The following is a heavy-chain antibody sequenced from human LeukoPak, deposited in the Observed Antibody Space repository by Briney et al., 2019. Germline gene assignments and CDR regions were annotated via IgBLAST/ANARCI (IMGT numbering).Heavy chain of an antibody. D-gene: IGHD3-10*01. CDR1: GFTFNSYA. V-gene: IGHV3-23*01. CDR3: ARDHYYGSGSYYNGGIDY. J-gene: IGHJ4*02. Sequence: GGSLRLSCAASGFTFNSYAMSWVRQAPGKGLEWVSSISGSGDTHYADSVEGRFTISRDNSKNTLYLQMNSLRAEDTAVYYCARDHYYGSGSYYNGGIDYWGQGTLVSVSS. CDR2: ISGSGDT.